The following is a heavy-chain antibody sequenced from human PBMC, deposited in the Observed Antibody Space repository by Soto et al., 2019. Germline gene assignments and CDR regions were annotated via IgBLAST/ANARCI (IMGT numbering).Heavy chain of an antibody. D-gene: IGHD5-18*01. CDR2: IWYDGSNK. J-gene: IGHJ4*02. CDR1: GFTFSSYG. Sequence: VGSLRLSCAASGFTFSSYGMHWVRQAPGKGLEWVAVIWYDGSNKYYADSVKGRFTISRDNSKNTLYLQMNSLRAEDTAVYYCARDMERDGYNLQDYWGQGTLVTVSS. V-gene: IGHV3-33*01. CDR3: ARDMERDGYNLQDY.